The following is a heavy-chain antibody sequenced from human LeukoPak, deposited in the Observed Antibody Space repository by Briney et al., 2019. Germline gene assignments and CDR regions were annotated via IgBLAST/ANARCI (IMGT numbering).Heavy chain of an antibody. V-gene: IGHV4-59*01. CDR2: IYYSGST. Sequence: SETLSLTCTVSGGSISSYYWSWIRQPPGKGLEWIGYIYYSGSTNYNPSLKSRATISVDTSKNQFSLKLSSVTAADTAVYYCARAKSPPYYYGMDVWGQGTTVTVSS. CDR3: ARAKSPPYYYGMDV. J-gene: IGHJ6*02. CDR1: GGSISSYY.